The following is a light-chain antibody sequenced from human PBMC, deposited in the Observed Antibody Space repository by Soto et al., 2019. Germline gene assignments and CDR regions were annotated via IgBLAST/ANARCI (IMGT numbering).Light chain of an antibody. CDR1: QGISSY. CDR3: QQYYSYPPYT. Sequence: AIRMTQSPSSFSASTGDRVTITCRASQGISSYLAWYQQKPGKAPKLLIYAASTLQSGVPSRFSGSGSGTDFTLTISCLQSEDFATYYCQQYYSYPPYTFGRGNKLEIK. V-gene: IGKV1-8*01. CDR2: AAS. J-gene: IGKJ2*01.